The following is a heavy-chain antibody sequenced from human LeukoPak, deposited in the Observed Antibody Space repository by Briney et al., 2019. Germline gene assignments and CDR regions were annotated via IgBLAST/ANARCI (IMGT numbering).Heavy chain of an antibody. V-gene: IGHV1-69*13. CDR1: GGSFSSHA. CDR2: IIPIFGTA. J-gene: IGHJ4*02. CDR3: ARGWLAETTVVTPYNY. Sequence: GASLKVSCKASGGSFSSHAINWVRQAPGQGLEWMGGIIPIFGTANYAQKFQDRVTITAVESMSTVYMELSSLRSEDTAVYYCARGWLAETTVVTPYNYWGQGSLVTVSS. D-gene: IGHD4-23*01.